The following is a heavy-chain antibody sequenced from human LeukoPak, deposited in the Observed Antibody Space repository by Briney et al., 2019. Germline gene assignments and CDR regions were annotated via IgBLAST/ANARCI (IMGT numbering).Heavy chain of an antibody. Sequence: GGSLRLSCAVSGFTVGSNYMSWVRQAPGKGLEWVSVIYSGGGTYYADSVKGRFTISRDNSKNTVYLQMDSLRAEDTAVYYCARTGDSQGYWGQGTLVTVSS. V-gene: IGHV3-53*01. CDR2: IYSGGGT. CDR3: ARTGDSQGY. CDR1: GFTVGSNY. D-gene: IGHD7-27*01. J-gene: IGHJ4*02.